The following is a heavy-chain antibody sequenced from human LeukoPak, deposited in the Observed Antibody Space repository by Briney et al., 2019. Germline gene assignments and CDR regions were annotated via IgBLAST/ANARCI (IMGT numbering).Heavy chain of an antibody. CDR1: GGTFSSYA. CDR2: IIPIFGTA. V-gene: IGHV1-69*13. D-gene: IGHD2-21*01. Sequence: SVKVSCKASGGTFSSYAISWVRQAPGQGLEWMGGIIPIFGTANYAQKFQGRVTITADESTSTAYMELSSLRSEDTAVYYCARGGESGGLYYYYMDVWGKGTTVTVSS. CDR3: ARGGESGGLYYYYMDV. J-gene: IGHJ6*03.